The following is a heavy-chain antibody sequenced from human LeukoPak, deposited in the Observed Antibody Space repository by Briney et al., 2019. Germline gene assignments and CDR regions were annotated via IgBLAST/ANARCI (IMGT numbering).Heavy chain of an antibody. Sequence: PGGSLRLSCAASGFTFSSYSMNWVRQAPGKGLEWVSSISSSSSYIYYADSVKGRFTISRDNAKNSLYLQMISLRAEDTAVYYCATLSAPYQPNNWFDPWGRGTLVTVSS. CDR2: ISSSSSYI. D-gene: IGHD2-2*01. J-gene: IGHJ5*02. CDR1: GFTFSSYS. CDR3: ATLSAPYQPNNWFDP. V-gene: IGHV3-21*01.